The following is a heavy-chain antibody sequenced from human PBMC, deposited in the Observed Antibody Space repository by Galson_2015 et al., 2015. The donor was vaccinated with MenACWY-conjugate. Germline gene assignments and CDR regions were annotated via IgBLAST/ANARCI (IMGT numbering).Heavy chain of an antibody. V-gene: IGHV3-13*04. CDR3: ARVSGLSGYSMDV. Sequence: SLRFSCAASGFTFSTYDFHWVRQAAGKGLEWVSGIGFGGGTHYLDSVKGRFTISRENAQNSLYLQMHSLSAGDTAVYYCARVSGLSGYSMDVWGQGTTVTVSS. CDR2: IGFGGGT. J-gene: IGHJ6*02. CDR1: GFTFSTYD. D-gene: IGHD3-9*01.